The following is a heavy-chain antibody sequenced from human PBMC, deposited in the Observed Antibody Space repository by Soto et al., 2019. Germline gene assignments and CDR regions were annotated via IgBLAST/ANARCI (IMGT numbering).Heavy chain of an antibody. J-gene: IGHJ6*02. V-gene: IGHV3-48*04. CDR1: GFTFSSYG. D-gene: IGHD3-10*01. CDR3: ARAGDGTMVRGVIIVYYYYGMDV. Sequence: PGGSLRLSCAASGFTFSSYGMHWVRQAPGKGLEWVSYISSSGSTIYYADSVKGRFTISRDNAKNSLYLQMNSLRAEDTAVYYCARAGDGTMVRGVIIVYYYYGMDVWGQGTTVTVSS. CDR2: ISSSGSTI.